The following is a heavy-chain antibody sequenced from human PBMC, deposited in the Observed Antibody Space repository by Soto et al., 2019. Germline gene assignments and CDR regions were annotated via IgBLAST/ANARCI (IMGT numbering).Heavy chain of an antibody. CDR3: ARGYGDYVCDY. D-gene: IGHD4-17*01. CDR2: ISAYNGNT. V-gene: IGHV1-18*01. CDR1: CYPCTSYG. Sequence: QVQLVQSGAEVKKPGASVKVSCKASCYPCTSYGIILVRQAPGQGLEGMVWISAYNGNTNYAQKLQGRVTMTTDTSTRTAYMELRRLRSDDTAVYYCARGYGDYVCDYWGQGTLVTVSS. J-gene: IGHJ4*02.